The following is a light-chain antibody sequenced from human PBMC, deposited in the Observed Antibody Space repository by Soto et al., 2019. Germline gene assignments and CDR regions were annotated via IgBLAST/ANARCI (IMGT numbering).Light chain of an antibody. CDR1: TGDVGGYNY. CDR2: DVS. J-gene: IGLJ2*01. CDR3: SSYTSSSTPHVV. V-gene: IGLV2-14*01. Sequence: QSVLTQPASVSGSPGQSITISCTGTTGDVGGYNYVSWYQQHPGKAPKLLIYDVSNRPSGVSNRFSGSKSGNTASLTISGLQAEDEADYYCSSYTSSSTPHVVFGGGTKVTVL.